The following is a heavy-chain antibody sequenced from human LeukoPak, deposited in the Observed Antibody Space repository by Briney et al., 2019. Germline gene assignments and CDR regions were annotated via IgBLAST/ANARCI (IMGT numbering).Heavy chain of an antibody. Sequence: SDTLSLTCAVSGYSISSNHWWGWIRPPPGKGLEWTGYIFYAGSTYYNPSLKSRVTMSVDTSKNQFSLRLSSVTAVDTAVYYCARIGPILGAAWVDYWGQGTLVSVSS. CDR3: ARIGPILGAAWVDY. D-gene: IGHD3-3*02. CDR2: IFYAGST. J-gene: IGHJ4*02. V-gene: IGHV4-28*01. CDR1: GYSISSNHW.